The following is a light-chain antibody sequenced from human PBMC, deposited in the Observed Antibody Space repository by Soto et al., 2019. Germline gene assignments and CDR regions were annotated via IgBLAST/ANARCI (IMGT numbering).Light chain of an antibody. CDR1: QDINNY. CDR2: DAS. J-gene: IGKJ2*01. CDR3: QQYDNLPPYT. Sequence: TQMTQSPSSLSASVGDRVTITCQASQDINNYLNWYQQKPGKAPKLLIYDASNLEAGVPLRFSGSGSGTDFTFTINSLQPEDIGTYYCQQYDNLPPYTFGQGTKVDIK. V-gene: IGKV1-33*01.